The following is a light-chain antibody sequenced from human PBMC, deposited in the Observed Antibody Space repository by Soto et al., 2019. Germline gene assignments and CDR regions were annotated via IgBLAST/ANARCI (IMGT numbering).Light chain of an antibody. CDR3: CSCDGSSPFYV. Sequence: QSALTQPASASGSPGQWITISCTGTSSNIGSYNLVSWYQQHPGNATKLIIYKVHKRPSGVSNRFSGSKSGKTASLAISGLQSEDEADYYCCSCDGSSPFYVFGTGTKVTVL. J-gene: IGLJ1*01. CDR1: SSNIGSYNL. CDR2: KVH. V-gene: IGLV2-23*02.